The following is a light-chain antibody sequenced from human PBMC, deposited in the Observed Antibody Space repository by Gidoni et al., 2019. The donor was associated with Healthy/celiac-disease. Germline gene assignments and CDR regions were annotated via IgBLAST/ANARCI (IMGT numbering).Light chain of an antibody. Sequence: DIVMTQSPDSLAGSLGERATINCKSSQSVLYSSNNKNYLAWYQQKPEQPPKLLIYWASTRESGVPDRFSGSGSGTDFTLTISSLQAEDVAVYYCQQYYSTPWTFGQGTKVEIK. CDR3: QQYYSTPWT. V-gene: IGKV4-1*01. CDR2: WAS. J-gene: IGKJ1*01. CDR1: QSVLYSSNNKNY.